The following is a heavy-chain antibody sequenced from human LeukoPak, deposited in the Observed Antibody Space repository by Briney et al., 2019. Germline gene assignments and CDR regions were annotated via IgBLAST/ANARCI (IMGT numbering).Heavy chain of an antibody. D-gene: IGHD3-16*01. Sequence: SETLSLTCTVSGGSISSSSYYWGWIRQPPGKGLEWIGNIYYSGSTYYNPSLKSRVTISVDTSKNQFSLKLSSVTAADTAVYYCVRRSTAGEWFDPWGQGTLVTVSS. J-gene: IGHJ5*02. CDR2: IYYSGST. V-gene: IGHV4-39*01. CDR1: GGSISSSSYY. CDR3: VRRSTAGEWFDP.